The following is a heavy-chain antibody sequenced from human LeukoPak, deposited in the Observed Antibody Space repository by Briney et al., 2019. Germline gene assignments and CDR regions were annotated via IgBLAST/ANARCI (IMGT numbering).Heavy chain of an antibody. V-gene: IGHV4-59*01. J-gene: IGHJ3*02. CDR1: GGSISSYY. Sequence: PSETLSLTCTVSGGSISSYYWSWIRQPPGKGLEWIGYIYYSGSTNYNPSLKSRVTISVDTSKNQFSLKLSSVTAADTAVYYCAREEASNAFDIWGQGTMVTVSS. CDR3: AREEASNAFDI. CDR2: IYYSGST.